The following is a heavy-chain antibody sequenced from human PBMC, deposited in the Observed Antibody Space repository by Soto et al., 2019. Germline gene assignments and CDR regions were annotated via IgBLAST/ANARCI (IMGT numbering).Heavy chain of an antibody. CDR2: IIPIFGTA. V-gene: IGHV1-69*13. CDR3: ARHCISTSCYSSYYYGMDV. D-gene: IGHD2-2*01. Sequence: SVKVSCKASGGTFSSYAISWVRQAPGQGLEWMGGIIPIFGTANYAQKFQGRVTITADESTSTAYMELSSLRSEDTAVYYCARHCISTSCYSSYYYGMDVWGQGTTVTVSS. J-gene: IGHJ6*02. CDR1: GGTFSSYA.